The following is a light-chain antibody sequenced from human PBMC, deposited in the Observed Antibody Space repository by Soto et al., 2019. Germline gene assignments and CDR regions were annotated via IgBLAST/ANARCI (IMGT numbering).Light chain of an antibody. Sequence: EIVMTQSPGTLSLSPGERATLSCRASPSVSSSYLAWYQQQPGQAPRLLIYGASSRATGIPDRFSGSGSGTDFTLTISRLEPEDFAVYYCQQYGSLTWTFGQGTKVEIK. CDR1: PSVSSSY. CDR3: QQYGSLTWT. CDR2: GAS. J-gene: IGKJ1*01. V-gene: IGKV3-20*01.